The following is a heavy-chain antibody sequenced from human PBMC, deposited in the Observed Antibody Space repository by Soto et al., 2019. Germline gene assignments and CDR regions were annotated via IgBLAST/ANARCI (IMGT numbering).Heavy chain of an antibody. CDR1: GFSLSTSGMR. CDR3: ARESSSWRDFDY. J-gene: IGHJ4*02. D-gene: IGHD6-13*01. V-gene: IGHV2-70*04. CDR2: IDWDDDK. Sequence: SGPTLVNPTQTLTLTCTFSGFSLSTSGMRVSWIRQPPGKALEWLARIDWDDDKFYSTSLKTRLTISKDTSKNQVVLTMTNMDPVGTATYYCARESSSWRDFDYWGQGTLVTVSS.